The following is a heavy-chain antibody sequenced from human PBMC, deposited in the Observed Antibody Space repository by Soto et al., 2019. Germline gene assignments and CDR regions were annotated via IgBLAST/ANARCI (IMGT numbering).Heavy chain of an antibody. CDR1: GFTFSSYG. D-gene: IGHD3-16*02. CDR2: ISYDGSNK. J-gene: IGHJ6*03. CDR3: AKRSIMITFGGVIVHPTDDYYMDV. V-gene: IGHV3-30*18. Sequence: QVQLVESGGGVVQPGRSLRLSCAASGFTFSSYGMHWVRQAPGKGLEWVAVISYDGSNKYYADSVKGRFTISRDNSKNTLYLQMSSLRAEDTAVYYCAKRSIMITFGGVIVHPTDDYYMDVWGKGTTVTVSS.